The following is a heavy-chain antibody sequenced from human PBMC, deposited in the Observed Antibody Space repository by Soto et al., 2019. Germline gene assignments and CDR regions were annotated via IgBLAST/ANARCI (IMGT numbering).Heavy chain of an antibody. CDR3: ARLVAACYCFDY. J-gene: IGHJ4*02. Sequence: ASVKVSSKASGYTFTSYGISWVRQAPGQGLEWMGWISAYNGNTNYAQKLQGRVTMTTDTSTSTADMELRSLRSDDTAVYYCARLVAACYCFDYWGQGTLVTVSS. D-gene: IGHD2-21*01. CDR2: ISAYNGNT. V-gene: IGHV1-18*04. CDR1: GYTFTSYG.